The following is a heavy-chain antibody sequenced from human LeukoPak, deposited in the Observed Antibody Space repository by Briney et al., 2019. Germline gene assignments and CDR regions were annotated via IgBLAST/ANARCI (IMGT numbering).Heavy chain of an antibody. Sequence: ASVKVSCKASGYTFTAYYMHWVRQAPGQGLEWMGWINPNSGGTNYAQKFQGRVTMTRDTSISTAYMELSRLRSDDTAVYYCARDYKTIFGVVIMYYYYGMDVWGQGTTVTVSS. J-gene: IGHJ6*02. D-gene: IGHD3-3*01. CDR2: INPNSGGT. CDR1: GYTFTAYY. CDR3: ARDYKTIFGVVIMYYYYGMDV. V-gene: IGHV1-2*02.